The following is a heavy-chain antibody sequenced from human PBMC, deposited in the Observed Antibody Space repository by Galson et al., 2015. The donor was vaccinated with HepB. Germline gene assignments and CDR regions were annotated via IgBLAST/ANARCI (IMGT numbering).Heavy chain of an antibody. CDR3: ARWKTVGTSYYHYYGLDV. CDR1: GYPHTELS. J-gene: IGHJ6*02. Sequence: SVKVSCKVSGYPHTELSMHWVRQAPGKGLEWMGGFDPEDGKIIYAQKFQGRVTLTEDTSTDTAYMELRSLGSEDTAVYYCARWKTVGTSYYHYYGLDVWGQGTTVTVSS. D-gene: IGHD5-12*01. CDR2: FDPEDGKI. V-gene: IGHV1-24*01.